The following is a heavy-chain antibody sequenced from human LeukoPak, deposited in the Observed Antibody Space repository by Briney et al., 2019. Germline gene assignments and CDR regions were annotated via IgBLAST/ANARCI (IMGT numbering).Heavy chain of an antibody. J-gene: IGHJ4*02. CDR3: ARSNQADDY. CDR2: INPGGSSI. V-gene: IGHV3-74*01. CDR1: GSTFSSYW. Sequence: HPGGSLRLSCAASGSTFSSYWMHWVRQVPGKGLVWVARINPGGSSITYADSVKGRFTISRDNAKNTLYLQMDSLRAEDTGVYYCARSNQADDYWGQGTLVTVSS. D-gene: IGHD1-14*01.